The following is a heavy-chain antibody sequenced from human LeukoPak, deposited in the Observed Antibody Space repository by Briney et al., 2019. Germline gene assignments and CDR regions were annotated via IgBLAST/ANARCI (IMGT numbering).Heavy chain of an antibody. CDR3: ARGGLWIYYFDY. D-gene: IGHD1-1*01. CDR1: GYSISSDYY. V-gene: IGHV4-38-2*02. CDR2: IDHSGST. J-gene: IGHJ4*02. Sequence: SETLSLTCTVSGYSISSDYYWDWIRQPPGKGLEWIGSIDHSGSTYYNASLKSRVTISIDTSKNHFSLKLNSVTAADTAVFYCARGGLWIYYFDYWGQGTLVTVSS.